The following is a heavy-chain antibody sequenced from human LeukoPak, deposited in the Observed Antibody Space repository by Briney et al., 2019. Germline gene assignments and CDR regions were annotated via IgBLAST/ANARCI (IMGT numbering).Heavy chain of an antibody. CDR1: GFTFTTYV. CDR3: ARDRAVALPTYYYYMDV. D-gene: IGHD2-15*01. J-gene: IGHJ6*03. V-gene: IGHV3-30*14. CDR2: ISQTGSIE. Sequence: GWSLRLSCAASGFTFTTYVIHWVRQAPGKGLEWVAVISQTGSIETYADSVKSRFTISRDNSKNTVYLQMNSLKSEDTAVYYCARDRAVALPTYYYYMDVWGKGTTVTVSS.